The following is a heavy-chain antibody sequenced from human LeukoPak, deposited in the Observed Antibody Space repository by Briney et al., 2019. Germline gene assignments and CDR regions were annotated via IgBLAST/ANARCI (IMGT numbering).Heavy chain of an antibody. CDR1: GYSFTSYW. D-gene: IGHD6-19*01. V-gene: IGHV5-51*01. CDR3: ARHASSGWYAVRYFDY. CDR2: IYPGDSDT. J-gene: IGHJ4*02. Sequence: GESLKISCKGSGYSFTSYWIGWVRQMPGKGLEWMGIIYPGDSDTRYSPSFQGQVTISADKSISTAYLQRSSLKASDTAMYYCARHASSGWYAVRYFDYWGQGTLVTVSS.